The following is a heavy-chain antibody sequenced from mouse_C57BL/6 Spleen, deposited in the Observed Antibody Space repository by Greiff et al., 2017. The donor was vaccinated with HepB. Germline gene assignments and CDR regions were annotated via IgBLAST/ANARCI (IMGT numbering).Heavy chain of an antibody. V-gene: IGHV1-80*01. CDR1: GYAFSSYW. D-gene: IGHD2-5*01. CDR2: IYPGDGDT. J-gene: IGHJ2*01. CDR3: ARSSNYYFDY. Sequence: QVHVKQSGAELVKPGASVKISCKASGYAFSSYWMNWVKQRPGKGLEWIGQIYPGDGDTNYNGKFKGKATLTADKSSSTAYMQLSSLTSEDSAVYFCARSSNYYFDYWGQGTTLTVSS.